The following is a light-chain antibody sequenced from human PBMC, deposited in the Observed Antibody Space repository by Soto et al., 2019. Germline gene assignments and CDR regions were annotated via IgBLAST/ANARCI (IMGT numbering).Light chain of an antibody. V-gene: IGKV1-5*03. CDR3: QKYHSYPYT. CDR2: KAS. Sequence: DIQMTQSPSTLSASVGDRVTITCRASQSISSWLAWYQQKPGKAPQLRIYKASSLESGVPSRCSGSGSVTEFTLTISSLQPDDFATYYCQKYHSYPYTFGQGNKLEIK. J-gene: IGKJ2*01. CDR1: QSISSW.